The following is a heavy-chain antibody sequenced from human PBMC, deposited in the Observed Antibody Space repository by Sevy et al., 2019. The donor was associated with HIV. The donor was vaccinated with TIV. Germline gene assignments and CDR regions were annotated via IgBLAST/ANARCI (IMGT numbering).Heavy chain of an antibody. J-gene: IGHJ4*02. CDR1: GFTFSSYD. Sequence: GGSLRLSCAASGFTFSSYDMHWVRQGTGKGLEWVSAIGTAGDTYYADSVKGRFTISRENAKKSLYLQMSSLRAGDTAVYYCARKSYGADSGIFEYWGQGTLVTVSS. V-gene: IGHV3-13*01. D-gene: IGHD2-21*02. CDR2: IGTAGDT. CDR3: ARKSYGADSGIFEY.